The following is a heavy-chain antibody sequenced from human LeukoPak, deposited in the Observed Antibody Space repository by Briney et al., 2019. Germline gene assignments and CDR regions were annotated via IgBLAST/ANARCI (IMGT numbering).Heavy chain of an antibody. CDR2: ISGSGHTI. V-gene: IGHV3-11*01. CDR1: GFTFSDYY. J-gene: IGHJ4*02. Sequence: PGGSLRLSCAASGFTFSDYYMSWIRQAPGKGLEWVSYISGSGHTIYYTDSMKGRFTISRDNAKNSLYLQMISLRAEDTAVYYCASGSGGSYYFDYWGQGTLVTFSS. CDR3: ASGSGGSYYFDY. D-gene: IGHD2-15*01.